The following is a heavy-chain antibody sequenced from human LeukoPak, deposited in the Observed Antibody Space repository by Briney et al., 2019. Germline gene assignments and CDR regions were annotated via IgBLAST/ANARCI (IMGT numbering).Heavy chain of an antibody. J-gene: IGHJ3*02. D-gene: IGHD4-17*01. CDR3: ARVGDDYGDNGRAFDI. Sequence: GGSLRLSYAASGFTFSSYDMHWVRQATGKGLEWVSAIGTAGDTYYPGSVKGRFTISRENAKNSLYLQMNSLRAGDTAVYYCARVGDDYGDNGRAFDIWGQGTMVTVSS. V-gene: IGHV3-13*01. CDR1: GFTFSSYD. CDR2: IGTAGDT.